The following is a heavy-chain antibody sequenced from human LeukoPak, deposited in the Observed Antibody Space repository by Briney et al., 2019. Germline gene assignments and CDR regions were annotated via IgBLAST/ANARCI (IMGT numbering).Heavy chain of an antibody. CDR1: GFTFDDYA. Sequence: GGSLRLSCAASGFTFDDYAMHWVRQAPGKGLEWVSGISWNSGSIGYADSVKGRFTISRDNAKNSLYLQMNSLRAEDTALYYCAKDTQRSVLYCSGGSCYSRFDPWGQGTLVTVSS. V-gene: IGHV3-9*01. J-gene: IGHJ5*02. CDR3: AKDTQRSVLYCSGGSCYSRFDP. D-gene: IGHD2-15*01. CDR2: ISWNSGSI.